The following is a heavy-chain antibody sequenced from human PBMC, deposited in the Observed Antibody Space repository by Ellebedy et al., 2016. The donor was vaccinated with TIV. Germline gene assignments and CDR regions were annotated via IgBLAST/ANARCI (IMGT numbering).Heavy chain of an antibody. J-gene: IGHJ5*02. CDR3: ARDQRPVAGSSKHFNWFDP. CDR1: GDSVSRNSAA. V-gene: IGHV6-1*01. Sequence: SQTLSLTCXISGDSVSRNSAAWNWIRQSPSRGLEWLGRTYYRSKWYNDYAVSVKSRITINPDTSKNQFSLQLNSVTPEDTAVYYCARDQRPVAGSSKHFNWFDPWGQGTLVTVSS. CDR2: TYYRSKWYN. D-gene: IGHD6-19*01.